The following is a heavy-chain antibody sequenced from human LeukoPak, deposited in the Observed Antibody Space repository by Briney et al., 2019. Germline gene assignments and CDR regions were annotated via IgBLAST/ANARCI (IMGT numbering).Heavy chain of an antibody. CDR1: GGSFSDYY. CDR2: IFYTGST. CDR3: ARAVGSGSFQTYYYYMDV. D-gene: IGHD3-10*01. V-gene: IGHV4-34*12. Sequence: SETLSLTCAVYGGSFSDYYWGWVRQPPGKALEWIGNIFYTGSTYYSPSLKSRVTISLDTSRNQFSLRLNSVTAADTAVYYCARAVGSGSFQTYYYYMDVWGKGTTVTISS. J-gene: IGHJ6*03.